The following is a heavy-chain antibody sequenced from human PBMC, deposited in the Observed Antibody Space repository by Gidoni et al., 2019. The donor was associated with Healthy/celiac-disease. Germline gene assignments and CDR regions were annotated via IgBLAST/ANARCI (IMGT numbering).Heavy chain of an antibody. J-gene: IGHJ3*02. Sequence: EVQLVESGGGLVQPGGSLRLACAASGFTFSSDSMNWVRQAPGKGLEWVSYISSSSSTIYYADSVKGRFTISRDNAKNSLYLQMNSLRDEDTAVYYCARALRSIFGVVVADDAFDIWGQGTMVTVSS. CDR1: GFTFSSDS. CDR2: ISSSSSTI. V-gene: IGHV3-48*02. CDR3: ARALRSIFGVVVADDAFDI. D-gene: IGHD3-3*01.